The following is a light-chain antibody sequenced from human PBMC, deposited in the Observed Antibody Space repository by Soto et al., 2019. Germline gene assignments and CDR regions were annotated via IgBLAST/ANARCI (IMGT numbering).Light chain of an antibody. Sequence: EIVIPQSPATLSVSPGERATLSCRASQSVGSNLARYQQKPGQAPRLLIYGASTRATGIPARLSGSGSGTEFTSTITSLQSEDFAIYFCQQYNNWHPARTCGQGTKVEIK. CDR1: QSVGSN. CDR2: GAS. CDR3: QQYNNWHPART. J-gene: IGKJ1*01. V-gene: IGKV3-15*01.